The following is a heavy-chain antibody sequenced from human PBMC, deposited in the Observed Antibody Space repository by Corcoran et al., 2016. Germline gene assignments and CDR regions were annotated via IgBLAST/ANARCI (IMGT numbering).Heavy chain of an antibody. J-gene: IGHJ6*02. CDR1: GFTVSSNY. V-gene: IGHV3-53*01. CDR2: IYSGGST. CDR3: AREMDMGGGSGLGMDD. Sequence: EVQLVESGGGLIQPGGSLRLSCAASGFTVSSNYMSWVRQAPGKGLEWVSVIYSGGSTYYADSVKGRFTISRDNSKNTLYLQMNSLRAEDTAVYYCAREMDMGGGSGLGMDDWGQGTTVTVSS. D-gene: IGHD3-10*01.